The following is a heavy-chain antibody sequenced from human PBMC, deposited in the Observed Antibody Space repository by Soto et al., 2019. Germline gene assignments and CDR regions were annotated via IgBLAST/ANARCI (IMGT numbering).Heavy chain of an antibody. V-gene: IGHV3-74*01. D-gene: IGHD5-18*01. CDR3: ARSGYSYGFDY. J-gene: IGHJ4*02. Sequence: PGGSLRLSCAASGLSFSRYWMHWVRQVPGKGLLWVSEINSDGRRTSHADSVKGRFTISRDNAKNTLYLQMNSLRAEDTAVYYCARSGYSYGFDYWGQGIMVTVSS. CDR1: GLSFSRYW. CDR2: INSDGRRT.